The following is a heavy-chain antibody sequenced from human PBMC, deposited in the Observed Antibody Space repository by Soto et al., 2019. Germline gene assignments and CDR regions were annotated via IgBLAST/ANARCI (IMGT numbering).Heavy chain of an antibody. D-gene: IGHD3-10*01. J-gene: IGHJ6*01. Sequence: QVQLVQSGAEVRKPGSSVTVSCKSSGGTFSNYAISWVRQAPGQGLEWMGGIIPIGGTGSYAKKFQGRVTITADEPKTTPYTELSRLRFADTAVYYCGRVVIIIPTASTSYLYQTEVWGPGTTVTVSS. CDR3: GRVVIIIPTASTSYLYQTEV. CDR2: IIPIGGTG. V-gene: IGHV1-69*01. CDR1: GGTFSNYA.